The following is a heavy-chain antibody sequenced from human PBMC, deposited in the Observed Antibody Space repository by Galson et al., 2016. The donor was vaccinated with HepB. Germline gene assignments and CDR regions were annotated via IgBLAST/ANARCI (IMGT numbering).Heavy chain of an antibody. CDR2: ISPSGRT. CDR3: AREGTGAAGHFGY. Sequence: TLSLTCTVSGDSISSISSGTYFWSWIRQPAGKGLEWIGRISPSGRTNYNPSLKSRVTISVDTSKHHFSLKLTSVTAADTAVYYCAREGTGAAGHFGYWGQGALVTVSS. CDR1: GDSISSISSGTYF. J-gene: IGHJ4*02. V-gene: IGHV4-61*02. D-gene: IGHD6-13*01.